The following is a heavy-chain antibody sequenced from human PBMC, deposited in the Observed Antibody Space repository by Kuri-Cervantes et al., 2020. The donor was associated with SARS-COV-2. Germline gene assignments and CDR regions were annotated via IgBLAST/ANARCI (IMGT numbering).Heavy chain of an antibody. J-gene: IGHJ4*02. CDR2: INPNSGGT. D-gene: IGHD2-2*01. Sequence: ASVKVSCKASGGTFSSYTISWVRQAPGQGLEWMGWINPNSGGTNYAQKFQGRVTMTEDTSTDTAYMELSSLRSEDTAVYYCATGRVWTSSHFDYWGQGTLVTVSS. CDR3: ATGRVWTSSHFDY. CDR1: GGTFSSYT. V-gene: IGHV1-8*02.